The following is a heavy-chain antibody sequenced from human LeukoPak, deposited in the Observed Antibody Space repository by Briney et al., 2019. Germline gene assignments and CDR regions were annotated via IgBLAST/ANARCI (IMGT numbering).Heavy chain of an antibody. CDR3: ARDPNGDYIGAFDI. CDR2: ISGSGGST. CDR1: GFTFSSYA. J-gene: IGHJ3*02. Sequence: GGSLRLSCAASGFTFSSYAMSWVRQAPGKGLEWVSAISGSGGSTYYADSVKGRFTISRDNSKNTLYLQMNSPRAEDTAVYYCARDPNGDYIGAFDILGQGTMVTVSS. D-gene: IGHD4-17*01. V-gene: IGHV3-23*01.